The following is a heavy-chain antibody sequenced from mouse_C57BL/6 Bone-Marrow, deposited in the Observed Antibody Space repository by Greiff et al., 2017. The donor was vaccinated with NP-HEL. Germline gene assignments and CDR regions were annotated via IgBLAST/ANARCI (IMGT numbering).Heavy chain of an antibody. CDR3: LYARWFAY. V-gene: IGHV1-15*01. J-gene: IGHJ3*01. CDR1: GYTFTDYE. Sequence: VQLQQSGAELVRPGASVTLSCKASGYTFTDYEMHWVKQTPVHGLEWIGAIDPETGGTAYNQKFKGKAILTADKSSSTAYMELRSLTSVDSAVSFCLYARWFAYWGQGTLVTVSA. CDR2: IDPETGGT. D-gene: IGHD2-12*01.